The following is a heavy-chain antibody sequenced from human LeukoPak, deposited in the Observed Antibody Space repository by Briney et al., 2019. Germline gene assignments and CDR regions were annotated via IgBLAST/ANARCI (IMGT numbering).Heavy chain of an antibody. Sequence: PGGSLRLSCAASGFTFSSYDMSWVRQAPGKGLEWVSAISGSGGSTYYADSVKGRFTISRDNSKNTLYLQMNSLRAEDTAVYYCAKDRNPIAVAGRLFDYWGQGTLVTVSS. V-gene: IGHV3-23*01. CDR1: GFTFSSYD. D-gene: IGHD6-19*01. CDR2: ISGSGGST. CDR3: AKDRNPIAVAGRLFDY. J-gene: IGHJ4*02.